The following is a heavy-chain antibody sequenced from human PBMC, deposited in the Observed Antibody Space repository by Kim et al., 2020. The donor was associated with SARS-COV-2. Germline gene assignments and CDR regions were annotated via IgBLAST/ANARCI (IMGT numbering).Heavy chain of an antibody. D-gene: IGHD1-26*01. CDR1: GFIFSNYA. V-gene: IGHV3-23*03. CDR2: IYSGDRTT. J-gene: IGHJ4*02. CDR3: AKGGGSYPRDS. Sequence: GGSRRLSCAASGFIFSNYAMSWVRQAPGEGLEWDSVIYSGDRTTYYADSVKGRFTISRDDSKRTLFLQMNNLSAEDTALYHCAKGGGSYPRDSWGQGTQVTVSS.